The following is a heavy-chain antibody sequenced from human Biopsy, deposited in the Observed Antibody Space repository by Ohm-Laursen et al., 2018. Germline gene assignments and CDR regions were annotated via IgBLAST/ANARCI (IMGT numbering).Heavy chain of an antibody. CDR2: LWYDGTNK. V-gene: IGHV3-33*01. CDR3: ARHPTGFWFDP. CDR1: GFSFSSYG. J-gene: IGHJ5*02. Sequence: RSLRLSCTASGFSFSSYGMHWVRQAPGKGLEWVAVLWYDGTNKYYADSVKGRFTISRDNSKNTLYLQMNSLRAEDTALYYCARHPTGFWFDPWGQGTLVIVSS.